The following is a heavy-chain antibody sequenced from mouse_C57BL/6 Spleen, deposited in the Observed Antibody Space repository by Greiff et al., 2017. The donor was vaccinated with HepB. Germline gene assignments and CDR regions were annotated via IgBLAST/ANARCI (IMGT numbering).Heavy chain of an antibody. CDR1: GYTFTSYW. Sequence: VQLQQSGAELVMPGASVKLSCKASGYTFTSYWMHWVKQRPGQGLEWIGEIDPSDSYTNYNQKFKGKSTLTVDKSSSTAYMQLSSLTSEDSAVYYCARRDRSGYENYAMDYWGQGTSVTVSS. CDR2: IDPSDSYT. D-gene: IGHD3-2*02. CDR3: ARRDRSGYENYAMDY. J-gene: IGHJ4*01. V-gene: IGHV1-69*01.